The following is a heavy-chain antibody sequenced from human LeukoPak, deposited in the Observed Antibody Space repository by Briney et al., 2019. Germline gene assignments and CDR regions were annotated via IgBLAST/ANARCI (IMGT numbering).Heavy chain of an antibody. V-gene: IGHV3-20*04. J-gene: IGHJ4*02. CDR1: GFTFDDYG. Sequence: GGSLRLXCAASGFTFDDYGMSWVRQAPGKGLEWVSGINWSSDSIGYADSVRGRLTISRDNAKNSLYLQMNSLRDEDTALYYCARGSRVVVIPIAFDYWGQGTLVTVSS. D-gene: IGHD3-22*01. CDR2: INWSSDSI. CDR3: ARGSRVVVIPIAFDY.